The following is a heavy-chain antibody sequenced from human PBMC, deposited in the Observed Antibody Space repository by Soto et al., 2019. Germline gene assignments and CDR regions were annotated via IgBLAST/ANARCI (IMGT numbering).Heavy chain of an antibody. Sequence: GGSLRLSCAASGFTFNDYYMTWIRQAPERGLDWVSSISSSGRIIYYADSVKGRFTISRDDAKNLVYLQMNSLRAEDTAVYYCARGKDYGSDAFDMWGQGTMVTVSS. V-gene: IGHV3-11*01. CDR2: ISSSGRII. D-gene: IGHD4-17*01. CDR1: GFTFNDYY. CDR3: ARGKDYGSDAFDM. J-gene: IGHJ3*02.